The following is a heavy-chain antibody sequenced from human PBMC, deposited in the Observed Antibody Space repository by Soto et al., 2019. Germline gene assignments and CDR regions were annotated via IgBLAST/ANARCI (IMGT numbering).Heavy chain of an antibody. V-gene: IGHV1-3*01. J-gene: IGHJ4*02. CDR1: GYTFISYA. CDR2: INAGNADT. CDR3: ARGRALVGATSLDY. D-gene: IGHD1-26*01. Sequence: ASVKVSCKASGYTFISYAMHWVRQAPGQRLEWMGWINAGNADTKYSQKFQGRVSFTRDTSASTAYMELSSLRSEDTAVYYCARGRALVGATSLDYWGQGALVTVS.